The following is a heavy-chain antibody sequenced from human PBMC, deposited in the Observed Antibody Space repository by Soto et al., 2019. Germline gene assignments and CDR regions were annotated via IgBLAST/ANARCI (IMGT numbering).Heavy chain of an antibody. CDR1: GFTFSSYA. D-gene: IGHD3-10*01. J-gene: IGHJ6*03. Sequence: GGSLRLSCAASGFTFSSYAMSWVRQAPGKGLEWVSAISGSGGSTYYADSVKGRFTISRDNSKNTLYLQMNSLRAEDTAVYYCAKDPAVYYYGSALSYMDVWGKGTTVTVSS. CDR2: ISGSGGST. V-gene: IGHV3-23*01. CDR3: AKDPAVYYYGSALSYMDV.